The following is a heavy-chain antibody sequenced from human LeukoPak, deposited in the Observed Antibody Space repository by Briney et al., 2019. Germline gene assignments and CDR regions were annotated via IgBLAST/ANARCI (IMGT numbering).Heavy chain of an antibody. J-gene: IGHJ4*02. Sequence: PGGSLRLSCAASGFTFSSYGMHWVRQAPGKGLEWVAVIWYDGSNKYYADSVKGRFTISRDNSKNTLYLQMNSLRAEDTAVYYCARALRYYDSSGYRSGLGYWGQGTLVTVSS. D-gene: IGHD3-22*01. CDR3: ARALRYYDSSGYRSGLGY. CDR1: GFTFSSYG. CDR2: IWYDGSNK. V-gene: IGHV3-33*01.